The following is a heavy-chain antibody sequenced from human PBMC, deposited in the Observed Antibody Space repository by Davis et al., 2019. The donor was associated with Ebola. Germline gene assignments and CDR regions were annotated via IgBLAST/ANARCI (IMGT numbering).Heavy chain of an antibody. CDR3: ARDRGREGLRPLDY. CDR2: INLRGGST. CDR1: GYTFTSYS. J-gene: IGHJ4*02. D-gene: IGHD5-12*01. V-gene: IGHV1-46*01. Sequence: ASVKVSCKASGYTFTSYSMHWVRQAPGQGLEWMGIINLRGGSTTYAQKFQGRVTMTRDTSTSILYMELSSLRSEDSAVYYCARDRGREGLRPLDYWGQGTLLTVSS.